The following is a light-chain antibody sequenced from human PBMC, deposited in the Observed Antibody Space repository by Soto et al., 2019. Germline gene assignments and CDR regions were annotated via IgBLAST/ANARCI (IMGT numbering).Light chain of an antibody. CDR3: QQYNNWPPDRT. J-gene: IGKJ1*01. V-gene: IGKV3-15*01. CDR1: QSVSSN. Sequence: EIVMTQSPATLSVSPGERATLSCRASQSVSSNLAWYQQKPGQAPRLLIYGASTRATGIPGRFSGSGSRTVFSLTISSLQSEDFAIYFCQQYNNWPPDRTFGQGTKVEIK. CDR2: GAS.